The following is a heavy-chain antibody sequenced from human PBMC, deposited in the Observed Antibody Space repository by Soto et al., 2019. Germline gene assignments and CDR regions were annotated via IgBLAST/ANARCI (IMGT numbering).Heavy chain of an antibody. D-gene: IGHD2-2*01. CDR1: GYTFTSYD. V-gene: IGHV1-8*01. CDR2: MNPNRGNT. J-gene: IGHJ5*02. Sequence: QVQLVQSGAEVKKPGASVKVSCKASGYTFTSYDINWVRQATGQGLEWMGWMNPNRGNTGYAQKCQVRVTMTRNTSMRRANMELRSMRSEDTAVYYCARLKQAYAVAWGQGTLVTVSS. CDR3: ARLKQAYAVA.